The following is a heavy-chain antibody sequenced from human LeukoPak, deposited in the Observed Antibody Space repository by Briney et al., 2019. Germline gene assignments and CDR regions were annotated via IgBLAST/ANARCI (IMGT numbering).Heavy chain of an antibody. CDR3: ARDLSFGVVTMPWFDP. D-gene: IGHD3-3*01. Sequence: SETLSLTCTVGGGSISSYYWSCLPQPPGKELEWSGYIYYSGSTNYNPSLKSRVTISVETSKNQFSLKLSSVTAADTAVYYCARDLSFGVVTMPWFDPWGQGTLVTVSS. CDR2: IYYSGST. V-gene: IGHV4-59*01. J-gene: IGHJ5*02. CDR1: GGSISSYY.